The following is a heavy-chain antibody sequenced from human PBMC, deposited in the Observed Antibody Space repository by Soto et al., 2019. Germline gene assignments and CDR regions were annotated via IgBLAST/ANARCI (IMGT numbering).Heavy chain of an antibody. CDR3: ARDRGYCISTSCPLLGYYGMDV. Sequence: GASVKVSCKASGYTFTGYYMHWVRQAPGQGLEWMGWINPNSGGTNYAQKFQGRVTMTRDTSMSTAYMELSRLRSEDTAVYYCARDRGYCISTSCPLLGYYGMDVSGQGTTVTVSS. D-gene: IGHD2-2*01. J-gene: IGHJ6*02. CDR1: GYTFTGYY. CDR2: INPNSGGT. V-gene: IGHV1-2*02.